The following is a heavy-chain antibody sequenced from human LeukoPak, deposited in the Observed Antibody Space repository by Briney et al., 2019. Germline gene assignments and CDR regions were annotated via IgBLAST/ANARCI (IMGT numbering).Heavy chain of an antibody. CDR2: IYYSGST. Sequence: SQTLSLTCTVSGGSISSGDYYWSWIRQPPGKGLEWIGYIYYSGSTYYNPSLKSRVTISVDTSKNQFSLKLSSVTAADTAVYYCARELVVPAAMVYYMDVWGKGTTVTVSS. V-gene: IGHV4-30-4*08. CDR1: GGSISSGDYY. CDR3: ARELVVPAAMVYYMDV. D-gene: IGHD2-2*01. J-gene: IGHJ6*03.